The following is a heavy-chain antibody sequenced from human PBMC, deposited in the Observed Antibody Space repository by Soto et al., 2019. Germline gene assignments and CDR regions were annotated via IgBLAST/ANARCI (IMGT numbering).Heavy chain of an antibody. Sequence: QITLKESGPTLVKPTQTLTLTCTFPGFSFSSIGEGVGWIRQPPGKALEWLALIYWDDDKRYSPSLKSRLTIPKDTSKNQVVLTMTNMDPVDTATYYCVQSRCGGVCLQSYSSHSYYGLDVWGQGTTVTVSS. D-gene: IGHD2-21*02. CDR3: VQSRCGGVCLQSYSSHSYYGLDV. J-gene: IGHJ6*02. CDR2: IYWDDDK. V-gene: IGHV2-5*02. CDR1: GFSFSSIGEG.